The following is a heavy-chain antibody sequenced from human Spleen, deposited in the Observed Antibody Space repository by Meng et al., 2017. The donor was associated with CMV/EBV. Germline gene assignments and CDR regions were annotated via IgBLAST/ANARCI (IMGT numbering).Heavy chain of an antibody. CDR2: INQDESET. J-gene: IGHJ4*02. V-gene: IGHV3-7*01. CDR1: GFIFDHYW. Sequence: GGSLRLSCAASGFIFDHYWMSWVRQVPGKGLEWVASINQDESETFSVDSVKGRFTIPRDNAKNSLDLQMSSLRAEDTAVYYCARHLVWFGEFDYWGQGTLVTVSS. D-gene: IGHD3-10*01. CDR3: ARHLVWFGEFDY.